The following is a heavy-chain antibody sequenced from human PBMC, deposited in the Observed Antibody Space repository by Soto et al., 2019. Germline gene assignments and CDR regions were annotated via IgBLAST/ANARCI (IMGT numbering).Heavy chain of an antibody. CDR2: INPTSGGT. CDR3: ARDPDYGDYWGYFSDS. D-gene: IGHD4-17*01. Sequence: QVQLVQSGAEVKKPGASVKVSCKTSGYTFAAYYIHWIRQAPGQGLEWMGWINPTSGGTVYAQNFQDRVTMTRDTSISTAYMELRRLNSDDTAVYYCARDPDYGDYWGYFSDSWGQGTPFTVSS. V-gene: IGHV1-2*02. J-gene: IGHJ4*02. CDR1: GYTFAAYY.